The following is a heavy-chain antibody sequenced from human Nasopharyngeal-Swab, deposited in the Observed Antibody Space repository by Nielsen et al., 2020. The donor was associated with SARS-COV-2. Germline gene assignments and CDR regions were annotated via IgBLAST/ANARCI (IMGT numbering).Heavy chain of an antibody. CDR2: IYPGDSDT. Sequence: GGSLRLSCKGSGYSFTSYGIGWVRQMAGKGLEWMGIIYPGDSDTRYSPSFQGQVTISADKSISTAYLQWSSLKASDTAMYYCARSGLVGATFFDYWGQGTLVTVSS. D-gene: IGHD1-26*01. J-gene: IGHJ4*02. V-gene: IGHV5-51*01. CDR1: GYSFTSYG. CDR3: ARSGLVGATFFDY.